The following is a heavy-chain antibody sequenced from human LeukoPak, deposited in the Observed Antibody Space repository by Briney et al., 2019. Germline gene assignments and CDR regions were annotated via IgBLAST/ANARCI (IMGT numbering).Heavy chain of an antibody. V-gene: IGHV4-59*12. Sequence: SSETLSLTCTVSGGSISSYYWSWIRQPPGKGLEWIGYIYYSGSTNYNPSLKSRVTISVDTSKNQFSLKLSSVTAADTAVYYCARDRPRITMVRGVKGWFDPWGQGTLVTVSS. D-gene: IGHD3-10*01. CDR1: GGSISSYY. J-gene: IGHJ5*02. CDR2: IYYSGST. CDR3: ARDRPRITMVRGVKGWFDP.